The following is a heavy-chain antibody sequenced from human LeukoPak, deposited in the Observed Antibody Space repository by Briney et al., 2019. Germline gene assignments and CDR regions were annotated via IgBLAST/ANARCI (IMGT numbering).Heavy chain of an antibody. D-gene: IGHD1-26*01. CDR3: APGGIVGATGYFDY. CDR1: GFTFSNYA. Sequence: PGGSLRLSCAASGFTFSNYAMSWVRQAPGKGLEWVSGISGSGGSTYYADSVKGRFTISRDNSKNTLYLQMQSLRAEDTAVYYCAPGGIVGATGYFDYWGQGTLVTVSS. J-gene: IGHJ4*02. V-gene: IGHV3-23*01. CDR2: ISGSGGST.